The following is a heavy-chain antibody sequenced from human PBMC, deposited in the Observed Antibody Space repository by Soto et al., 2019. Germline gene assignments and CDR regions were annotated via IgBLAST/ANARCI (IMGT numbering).Heavy chain of an antibody. Sequence: QITLKESGPTLVKPTQTLTLTCTFSGFSLSTTRVGVGWIRQPPGEALEWLALLYWDDDKLYSPSLKMRLTITNDISTNQVILILSNIVPVHTSIYYCPHSKTSRIRYYLDYWGQGTLVTVSS. J-gene: IGHJ4*02. D-gene: IGHD3-3*02. CDR1: GFSLSTTRVG. CDR3: PHSKTSRIRYYLDY. V-gene: IGHV2-5*02. CDR2: LYWDDDK.